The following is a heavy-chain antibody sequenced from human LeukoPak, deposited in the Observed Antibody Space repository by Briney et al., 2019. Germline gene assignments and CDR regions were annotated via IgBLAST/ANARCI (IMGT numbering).Heavy chain of an antibody. CDR2: IIPISGTA. V-gene: IGHV1-69*05. CDR1: GGTFSSYA. Sequence: SVKVSCKASGGTFSSYAISWVRQAPGQGLEWMGRIIPISGTANYAQKFQGRVTITTDESTSTAYMELSSLRSEDTAVYYCAREPASFDDYGDFDYWGQGTLVTVSS. D-gene: IGHD4-17*01. J-gene: IGHJ4*02. CDR3: AREPASFDDYGDFDY.